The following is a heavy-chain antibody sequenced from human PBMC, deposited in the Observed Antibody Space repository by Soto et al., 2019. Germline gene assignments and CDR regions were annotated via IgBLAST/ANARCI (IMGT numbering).Heavy chain of an antibody. CDR2: FDPEDGET. J-gene: IGHJ4*02. D-gene: IGHD6-19*01. V-gene: IGHV1-24*01. Sequence: ASVKVSCKVSGYTLTELSMHWVRQAPGKGLEWMGGFDPEDGETIYAQKFQGRVTMTEDTSTDTANMELSSLRSEDTAVYYCATDERGSGWLFNYWGQGTLVTVSS. CDR3: ATDERGSGWLFNY. CDR1: GYTLTELS.